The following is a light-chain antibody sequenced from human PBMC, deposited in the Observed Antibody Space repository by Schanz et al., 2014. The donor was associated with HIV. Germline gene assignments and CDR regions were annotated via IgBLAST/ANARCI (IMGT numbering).Light chain of an antibody. V-gene: IGLV1-51*01. CDR1: SSNIGNNY. CDR2: DND. J-gene: IGLJ3*02. Sequence: QSVLTQPPSLSAAPGQTVTISCSGSSSNIGNNYLSWYQQLPGTAPKLLIYDNDKRPSGIPDRFSGSKSGTSATLGITELQTGDEADYFCGTWDTSLSAWVFGGGTQLTVL. CDR3: GTWDTSLSAWV.